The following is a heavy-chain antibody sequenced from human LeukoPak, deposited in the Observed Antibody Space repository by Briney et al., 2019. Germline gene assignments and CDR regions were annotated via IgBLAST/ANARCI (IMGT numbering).Heavy chain of an antibody. Sequence: ASVKVSCKASGYSFISYGISWVRQAPGQGLEWMGWISAHNGNTNYAQNVQGRVTTTTDTSTSTAYMELRSLRSDDTAVYSCARTDYGDYSYYFDYWGQGTLVTVSS. CDR1: GYSFISYG. D-gene: IGHD4-17*01. CDR2: ISAHNGNT. V-gene: IGHV1-18*01. J-gene: IGHJ4*02. CDR3: ARTDYGDYSYYFDY.